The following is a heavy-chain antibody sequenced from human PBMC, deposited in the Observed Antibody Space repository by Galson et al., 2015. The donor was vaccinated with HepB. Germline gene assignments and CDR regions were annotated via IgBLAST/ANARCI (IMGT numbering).Heavy chain of an antibody. V-gene: IGHV1-69*13. J-gene: IGHJ5*02. Sequence: SVKVSCKASGGTFSSYAISWVRQAPGQGLEWMGGIIPIFGTANYAQKFQGRVTITADESTSTAYMELSSVTAADTAVYYCARDPGAAAGISPEHWFDPWGQGTLVTVSS. CDR1: GGTFSSYA. D-gene: IGHD6-13*01. CDR3: ARDPGAAAGISPEHWFDP. CDR2: IIPIFGTA.